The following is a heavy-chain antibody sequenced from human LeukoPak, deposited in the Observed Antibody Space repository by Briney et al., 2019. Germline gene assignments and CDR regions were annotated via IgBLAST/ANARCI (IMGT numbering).Heavy chain of an antibody. CDR3: ARTSTGDY. CDR2: ITYSGST. CDR1: GDSISSYY. D-gene: IGHD1-14*01. J-gene: IGHJ4*02. Sequence: PSETLSLTCTVSGDSISSYYWSWFRQPPGKELEWIGYITYSGSTKYNSSLKSRVTISVDTSKNQFSLKLSSVTAADTAVYYCARTSTGDYWGQGTLVTVSS. V-gene: IGHV4-59*01.